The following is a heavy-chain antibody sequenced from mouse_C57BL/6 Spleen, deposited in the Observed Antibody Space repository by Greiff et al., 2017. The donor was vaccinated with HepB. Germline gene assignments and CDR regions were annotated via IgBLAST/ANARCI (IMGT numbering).Heavy chain of an antibody. CDR3: ARDSSGPFDC. J-gene: IGHJ2*01. CDR2: IYTGDGDT. Sequence: QVQLKESGPELVQPGASVKISCTASGYAFSSSWMNWVKQRPGKGLEWIGRIYTGDGDTNYNGKFKGKATLTADKSSSTAYMQLSSLTSEDSAVYFCARDSSGPFDCWGQGTTLTVSS. D-gene: IGHD3-2*02. V-gene: IGHV1-82*01. CDR1: GYAFSSSW.